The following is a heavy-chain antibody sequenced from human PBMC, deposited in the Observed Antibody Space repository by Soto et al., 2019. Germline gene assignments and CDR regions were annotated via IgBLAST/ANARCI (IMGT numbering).Heavy chain of an antibody. D-gene: IGHD1-7*01. V-gene: IGHV4-39*01. CDR1: GGSISSSSDY. CDR3: ARLPGGGTTHWFDP. CDR2: IYYSGST. Sequence: SETLSLTCTVSGGSISSSSDYWGWIRQPPGTGLEWVGTIYYSGSTYYNPSLKSRLTISVDTSKIQFSLYLSSVTAADPAVYYCARLPGGGTTHWFDPWGQGTLVTVSS. J-gene: IGHJ5*02.